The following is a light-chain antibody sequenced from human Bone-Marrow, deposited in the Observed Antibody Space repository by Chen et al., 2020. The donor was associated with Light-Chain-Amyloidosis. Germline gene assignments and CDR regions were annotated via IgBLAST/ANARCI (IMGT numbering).Light chain of an antibody. CDR2: RDT. V-gene: IGLV3-25*03. CDR1: DLPTKY. CDR3: QSADSSGTYEVI. J-gene: IGLJ2*01. Sequence: SYELTQPPSLSVSPGQPARITCSGDDLPTKYAYWYQQKPGQAPVLVIHRDTERPSGISERFSGSSSGTTATLTINGVQAEDEADYHCQSADSSGTYEVIFGGGTKLTVL.